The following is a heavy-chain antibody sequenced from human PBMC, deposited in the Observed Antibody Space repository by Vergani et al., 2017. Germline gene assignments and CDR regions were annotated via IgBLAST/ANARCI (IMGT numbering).Heavy chain of an antibody. D-gene: IGHD4-17*01. CDR2: IKQDGSEK. CDR1: GFTFTSYW. CDR3: ARAGLNGDYRSLCVDY. Sequence: EVQLVESGGGLVQPGGSLRLSCAASGFTFTSYWMSWVRQAPGKGLEWVANIKQDGSEKYYVDSVKGRFTISRDNAKNSLYLQMNSLRAEYTAVYYCARAGLNGDYRSLCVDYWGQGTLVTVSS. J-gene: IGHJ4*02. V-gene: IGHV3-7*04.